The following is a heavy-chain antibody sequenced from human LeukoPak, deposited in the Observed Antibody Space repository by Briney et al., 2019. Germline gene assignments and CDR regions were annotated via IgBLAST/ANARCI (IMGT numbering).Heavy chain of an antibody. CDR3: ARLRYAPDV. Sequence: GGSLRLSCAASGFTFSGYWMSWVRQAPGKGLEWVSHIKRDGSEKYYVDSVKGRFTISRDNAKNSLYLQLNSLRLEDTAVYYRARLRYAPDVWGQGTLVTVSS. D-gene: IGHD2-2*01. J-gene: IGHJ4*02. CDR2: IKRDGSEK. V-gene: IGHV3-7*04. CDR1: GFTFSGYW.